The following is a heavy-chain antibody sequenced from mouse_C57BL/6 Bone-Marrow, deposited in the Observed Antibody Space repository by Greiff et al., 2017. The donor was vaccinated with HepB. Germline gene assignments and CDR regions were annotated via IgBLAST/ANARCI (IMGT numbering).Heavy chain of an antibody. Sequence: VQLKESGPELVKPGASVKIPCKASGYTFTDYNMDWVKQSHGKSLEWIGDINPNNGGTIYNQKFKGKATLTVDKSSSTAYMELRSLTSEDTAVYYCARGGIYYGNYAWFAYWGQGTLVTVSA. V-gene: IGHV1-18*01. D-gene: IGHD2-1*01. CDR2: INPNNGGT. CDR1: GYTFTDYN. J-gene: IGHJ3*01. CDR3: ARGGIYYGNYAWFAY.